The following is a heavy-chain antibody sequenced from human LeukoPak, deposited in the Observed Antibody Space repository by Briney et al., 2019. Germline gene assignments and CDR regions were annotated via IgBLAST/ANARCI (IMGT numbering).Heavy chain of an antibody. CDR3: ARGYGSGWYNWFDP. CDR2: IIPIFGTA. D-gene: IGHD6-19*01. CDR1: GGTFSSYA. J-gene: IGHJ5*02. V-gene: IGHV1-69*13. Sequence: SVKVSFTASGGTFSSYAISWVRQAPGQGLEWMGGIIPIFGTANYAQKFQGRVTITADESTSTAYMELSSLRSEDTAVYYCARGYGSGWYNWFDPWGQGTLVTVSS.